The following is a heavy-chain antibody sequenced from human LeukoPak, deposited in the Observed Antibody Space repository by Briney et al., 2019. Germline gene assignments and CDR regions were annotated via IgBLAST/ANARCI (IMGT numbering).Heavy chain of an antibody. D-gene: IGHD5-18*01. V-gene: IGHV3-30-3*02. Sequence: GGSLRLSCTAPGFTFSSYAIHWIRQAPGKGLEWVAVISYDGSNKYYADSVKGRFTISRDNSKNTLYLQMNSLRAEDTAVYYCARGVSSGYSYGSLMDVWGQGTTVTVSS. CDR3: ARGVSSGYSYGSLMDV. CDR2: ISYDGSNK. J-gene: IGHJ6*02. CDR1: GFTFSSYA.